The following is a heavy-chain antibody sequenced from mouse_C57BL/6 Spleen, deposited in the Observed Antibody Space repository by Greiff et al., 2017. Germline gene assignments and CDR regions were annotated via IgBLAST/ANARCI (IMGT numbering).Heavy chain of an antibody. CDR2: INPSSGYT. J-gene: IGHJ4*01. D-gene: IGHD2-2*01. CDR1: GYTFTSYW. CDR3: AREVTTPDYAMDY. V-gene: IGHV1-7*01. Sequence: VQLQQSGAELAKPGASVKLSCKASGYTFTSYWMHWVKQRPGQGLEWIGYINPSSGYTKYNQKFKDKATLTADKSSSTAYMQLSSLTYEDSAVYYCAREVTTPDYAMDYWGQGTSVTVSS.